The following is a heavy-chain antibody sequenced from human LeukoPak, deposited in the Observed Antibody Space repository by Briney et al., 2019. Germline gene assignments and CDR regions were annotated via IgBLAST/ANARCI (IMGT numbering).Heavy chain of an antibody. J-gene: IGHJ4*02. Sequence: GSLRLSCAASGFTFSSYSMNWVRQAPGKGLEWVSSISSSSSYIYYADSVKGRFTISRDNAKNSLYLQMNSLRAEHTAVYYCARIDSGYFDYWGQGTLVTVSS. CDR2: ISSSSSYI. V-gene: IGHV3-21*01. D-gene: IGHD1-26*01. CDR3: ARIDSGYFDY. CDR1: GFTFSSYS.